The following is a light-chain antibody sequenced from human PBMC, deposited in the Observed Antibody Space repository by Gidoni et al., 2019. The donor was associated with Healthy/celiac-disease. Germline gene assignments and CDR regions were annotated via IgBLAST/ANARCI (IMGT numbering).Light chain of an antibody. CDR1: QDSSNY. CDR3: QQYDNLPRT. J-gene: IGKJ2*01. V-gene: IGKV1-33*01. Sequence: DIQMTQSPSSLSASVGDRVTITCQASQDSSNYLNWYQQKPGKAPKLLIYDASNLETGVPSRFSGSGSGTDFTFTISSLQPEDIATYYCQQYDNLPRTFXXXTKLEIK. CDR2: DAS.